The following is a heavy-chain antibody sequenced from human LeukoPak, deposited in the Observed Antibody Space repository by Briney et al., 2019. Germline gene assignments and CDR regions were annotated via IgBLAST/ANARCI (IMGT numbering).Heavy chain of an antibody. D-gene: IGHD6-6*01. CDR1: GGSISSYY. V-gene: IGHV4-39*07. J-gene: IGHJ5*02. Sequence: SETLSLTCTVSGGSISSYYWGWIRQPPGKGLEWIGTIYYSGSTYLNPSLKSRVTISVDTSKNQFSLKLRSVTAADTAVYYCARPTARLGWFDPWGQGTLVTVSS. CDR2: IYYSGST. CDR3: ARPTARLGWFDP.